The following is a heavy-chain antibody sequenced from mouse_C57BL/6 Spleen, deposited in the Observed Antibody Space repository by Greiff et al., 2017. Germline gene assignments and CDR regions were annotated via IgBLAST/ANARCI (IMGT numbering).Heavy chain of an antibody. CDR1: GYTFTSYW. CDR2: IYPGSGST. D-gene: IGHD1-1*01. J-gene: IGHJ4*01. Sequence: QVQLKQPGAELVKPGASVKMSCKASGYTFTSYWITWVKQRPGQGLEWIGDIYPGSGSTNYNEKFKSKATLTVDTSSSTAYMQLSSLTSEDSAVYYCARGSITTVVAGAMDYWGQGTSVTVSS. V-gene: IGHV1-55*01. CDR3: ARGSITTVVAGAMDY.